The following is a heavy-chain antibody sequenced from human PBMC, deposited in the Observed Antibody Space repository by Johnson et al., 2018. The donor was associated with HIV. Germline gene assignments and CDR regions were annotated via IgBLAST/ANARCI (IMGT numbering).Heavy chain of an antibody. CDR1: GFTVSSNY. D-gene: IGHD3-22*01. CDR3: ARCGSGHNSSGYYYYSGAFDI. Sequence: VQLVESGGGLIQPGGSLRLSCAASGFTVSSNYMSWVRQAPGKGLEWVSGIDWSGGRTGYADSVKGRFTLSRDNAKNSLYLQMNSLRAEDTAVYYCARCGSGHNSSGYYYYSGAFDIWGQGTMVTVSS. CDR2: IDWSGGRT. J-gene: IGHJ3*02. V-gene: IGHV3-53*01.